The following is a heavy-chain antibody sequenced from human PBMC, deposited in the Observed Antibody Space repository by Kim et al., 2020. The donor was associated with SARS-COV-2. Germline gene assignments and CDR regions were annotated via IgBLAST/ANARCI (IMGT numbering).Heavy chain of an antibody. J-gene: IGHJ4*02. CDR2: ISSSSSYI. Sequence: GGSLRLSCAASGFTFSSYSMNWVRQAPGKGLEWVSSISSSSSYIYYADSVKGRFTISRDNAKNSLYLQMNSLRAEDTAVYYCAREGGSYPFDYWGQGTLVTVSS. CDR1: GFTFSSYS. V-gene: IGHV3-21*01. CDR3: AREGGSYPFDY. D-gene: IGHD1-26*01.